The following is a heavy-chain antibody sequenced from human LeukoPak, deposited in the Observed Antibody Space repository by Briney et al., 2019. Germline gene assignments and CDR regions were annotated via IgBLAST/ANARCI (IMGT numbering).Heavy chain of an antibody. D-gene: IGHD3-16*02. CDR3: ARRTDYHDT. J-gene: IGHJ4*01. Sequence: SETLSLTCAISPACIRSKFWSLMRQPPGKGLEWIGYIYSSGSSNYNPSLKSRVIISGDTSKNQISLNLTSVTAADTVLYFCARRTDYHDTWGHGTLVTVSS. CDR1: PACIRSKF. CDR2: IYSSGSS. V-gene: IGHV4-59*08.